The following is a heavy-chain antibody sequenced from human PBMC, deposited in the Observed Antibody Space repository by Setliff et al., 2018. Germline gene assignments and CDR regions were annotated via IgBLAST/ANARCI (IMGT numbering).Heavy chain of an antibody. J-gene: IGHJ4*02. Sequence: SETLSLTCGVYGGSFSGYYWSWIRQPPGKWLEWIGEIIPGGSTNHNPSLKSRVTISVDTSKNQFSLKVNSVTAADTAVYYCARSFSRAEKFLLDYWGQGALVTVSS. CDR2: IIPGGST. V-gene: IGHV4-34*12. CDR1: GGSFSGYY. CDR3: ARSFSRAEKFLLDY.